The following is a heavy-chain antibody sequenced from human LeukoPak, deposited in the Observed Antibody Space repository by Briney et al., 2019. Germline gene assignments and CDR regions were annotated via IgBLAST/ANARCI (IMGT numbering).Heavy chain of an antibody. D-gene: IGHD6-19*01. CDR2: ISYDGSSK. J-gene: IGHJ4*02. V-gene: IGHV3-30*18. CDR3: AKDRGIAVAGPGYYLDY. CDR1: GFTFSDYG. Sequence: PGGSLRLSCAASGFTFSDYGMHWVRQAPGKGLEWVAVISYDGSSKYYADSVKGRFTISRDNSKNTLYLQMNFLRTEDTAVFYCAKDRGIAVAGPGYYLDYWGQGALVTVSS.